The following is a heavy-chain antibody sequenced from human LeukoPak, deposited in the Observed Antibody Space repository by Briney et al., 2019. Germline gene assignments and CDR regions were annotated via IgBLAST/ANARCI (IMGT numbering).Heavy chain of an antibody. CDR1: GFTFSTYA. V-gene: IGHV3-30*18. D-gene: IGHD3-10*01. J-gene: IGHJ6*03. CDR2: ISYDGSNK. CDR3: AKGGEVKNYYYYYMDV. Sequence: PGGSLRLSCAASGFTFSTYAMSWVRQAPGKGLEWVAVISYDGSNKYYADSVKGRFTISRDNSKNTLYLQMNSLRAEDTAVYYCAKGGEVKNYYYYYMDVWGKGTTVTVSS.